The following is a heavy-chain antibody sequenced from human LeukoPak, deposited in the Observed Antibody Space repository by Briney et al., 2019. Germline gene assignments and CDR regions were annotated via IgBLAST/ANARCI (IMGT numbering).Heavy chain of an antibody. Sequence: PGGSLRLSCAASGFTFSTFWMHWVRQAPGKGLVWVSRINHDGSSTNYADSVKGRFTISRDNAKNTLYLQMNSLRAEDTAVYYCARRAGDYSHPYDYWGQGILVTVSS. D-gene: IGHD3-22*01. CDR1: GFTFSTFW. V-gene: IGHV3-74*01. J-gene: IGHJ4*02. CDR3: ARRAGDYSHPYDY. CDR2: INHDGSST.